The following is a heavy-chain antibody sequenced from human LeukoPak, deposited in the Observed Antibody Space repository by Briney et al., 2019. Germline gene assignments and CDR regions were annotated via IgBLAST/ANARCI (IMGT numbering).Heavy chain of an antibody. CDR3: AKDDSYDSSGYYFQNFDY. D-gene: IGHD3-22*01. Sequence: GGSLRLSCAASGFTFSSYAMSWVRQAPGKGLEWVSAISGSGGSTYYADSVKGRFTISRDNSKNTPYLQMNSLRAEDTAVYYCAKDDSYDSSGYYFQNFDYWGQGTLVTVSS. CDR2: ISGSGGST. CDR1: GFTFSSYA. J-gene: IGHJ4*02. V-gene: IGHV3-23*01.